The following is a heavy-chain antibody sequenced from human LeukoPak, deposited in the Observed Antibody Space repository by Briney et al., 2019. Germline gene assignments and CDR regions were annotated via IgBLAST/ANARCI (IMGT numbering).Heavy chain of an antibody. CDR3: ARGRYYDSGGYPYYYYMDV. Sequence: ASVNVSCKASGYTFTTYDINWVRQATGQGLEWMGWMNPNSGNTGYAQKFQGRVTITRSTSISTAYMELSSLRSEDTAVYYCARGRYYDSGGYPYYYYMDVWGKGTTVTVSS. V-gene: IGHV1-8*03. CDR2: MNPNSGNT. CDR1: GYTFTTYD. D-gene: IGHD3-22*01. J-gene: IGHJ6*03.